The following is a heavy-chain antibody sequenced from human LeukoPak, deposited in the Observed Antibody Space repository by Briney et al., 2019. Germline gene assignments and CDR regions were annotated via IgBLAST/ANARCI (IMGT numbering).Heavy chain of an antibody. CDR2: INPSGGNT. Sequence: GASVKVSCKASGYTFTSYYMHWVRQAPGQGLEWMGIINPSGGNTSYAQKFQGRVTMTRDTSTSTVYVELSSLRSEDTAVYYCAGSVATGTTDQLDYYYYGLDVWGQGTTVTVSS. V-gene: IGHV1-46*01. J-gene: IGHJ6*02. D-gene: IGHD1-1*01. CDR1: GYTFTSYY. CDR3: AGSVATGTTDQLDYYYYGLDV.